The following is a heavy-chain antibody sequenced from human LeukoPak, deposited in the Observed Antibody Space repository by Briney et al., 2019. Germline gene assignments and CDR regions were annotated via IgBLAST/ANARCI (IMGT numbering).Heavy chain of an antibody. J-gene: IGHJ3*02. D-gene: IGHD5-12*01. V-gene: IGHV3-21*01. CDR1: GFTFSSCS. CDR2: ISSSSSYI. Sequence: PGGSLRLSCAASGFTFSSCSMNWVRQAPGKGLEWVSSISSSSSYIYYADSVKGRFTISRDNAKDSLYLQMNSLRAEDTAVYYCATQVDSTLTRSDIWGQGTMVTVSS. CDR3: ATQVDSTLTRSDI.